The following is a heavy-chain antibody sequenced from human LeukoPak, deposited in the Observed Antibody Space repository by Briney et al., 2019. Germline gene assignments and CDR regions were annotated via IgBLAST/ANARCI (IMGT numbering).Heavy chain of an antibody. CDR1: GYSISSGYY. D-gene: IGHD2-2*01. J-gene: IGHJ6*03. CDR3: ARDCRSSSCYYMGV. Sequence: SETLSLTCAVSGYSISSGYYWAWIRQPPGKGLEWIGNIYHSGNTYYNPSLKSRVTISVDTSKNQFSLKLSSVTAADTAVYYCARDCRSSSCYYMGVWGKGTTVTVSS. V-gene: IGHV4-38-2*02. CDR2: IYHSGNT.